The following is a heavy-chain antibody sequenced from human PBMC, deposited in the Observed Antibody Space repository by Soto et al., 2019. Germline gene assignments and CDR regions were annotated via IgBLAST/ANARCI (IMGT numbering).Heavy chain of an antibody. CDR3: AKVVVSATRLYYYYDMDV. CDR2: IIPIFGTA. D-gene: IGHD2-15*01. V-gene: IGHV1-69*13. Sequence: RASVKVSCKASGGTFSSYAISWVRQAPGQGLEWMGGIIPIFGTANYAQMFQGRVTITADESTTTVYMQLSGLRSEDTAVYYCAKVVVSATRLYYYYDMDVWGQGTTVTVSS. J-gene: IGHJ6*02. CDR1: GGTFSSYA.